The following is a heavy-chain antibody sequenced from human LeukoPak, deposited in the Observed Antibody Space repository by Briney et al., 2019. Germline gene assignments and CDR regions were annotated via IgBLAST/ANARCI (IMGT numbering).Heavy chain of an antibody. CDR3: ARGVGGYDYRSGDY. V-gene: IGHV1-8*02. Sequence: ASVKVSCKASGYTFTTYDINWVRQAAGQGLEWMGWMNPDSGNTGYAQKFQGRVTMTRNTSISTAYLELSRLRSGDTAVYYCARGVGGYDYRSGDYWGQGTLVTVSS. CDR1: GYTFTTYD. D-gene: IGHD5-12*01. CDR2: MNPDSGNT. J-gene: IGHJ4*02.